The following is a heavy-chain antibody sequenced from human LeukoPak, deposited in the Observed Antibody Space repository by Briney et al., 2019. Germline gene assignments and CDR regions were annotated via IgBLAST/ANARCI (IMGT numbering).Heavy chain of an antibody. CDR1: GFTFNKYA. CDR3: ATFLAVIAARDSLYFQD. CDR2: ISGIGGVT. Sequence: GGSLRLSCVPSGFTFNKYAMSWVRQAPGGGLEWVSGISGIGGVTYYADSVKGRFTISRDNSKNTLHLQMNSLRAEDTAVYYCATFLAVIAARDSLYFQDWGQGTLVSVSS. D-gene: IGHD6-6*01. V-gene: IGHV3-23*01. J-gene: IGHJ1*01.